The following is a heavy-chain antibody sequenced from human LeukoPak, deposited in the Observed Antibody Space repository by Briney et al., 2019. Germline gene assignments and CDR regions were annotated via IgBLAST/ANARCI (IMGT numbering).Heavy chain of an antibody. CDR2: SSAYNGNT. J-gene: IGHJ4*02. CDR3: ARDQKAVAGTWDY. V-gene: IGHV1-18*01. CDR1: GYTFTSYG. D-gene: IGHD6-19*01. Sequence: GASVKVSCKASGYTFTSYGSSGVRQAPGQGREGMGWSSAYNGNTNHAQKLQGRVTMPTDTSTRTAYMELRSLRSDDTAVSYCARDQKAVAGTWDYWGQGNLVTVSS.